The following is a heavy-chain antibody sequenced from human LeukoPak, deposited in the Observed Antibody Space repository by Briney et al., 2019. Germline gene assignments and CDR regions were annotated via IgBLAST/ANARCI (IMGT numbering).Heavy chain of an antibody. CDR3: ARGLEVRGDYDY. CDR2: INHSGST. D-gene: IGHD3-10*01. V-gene: IGHV4-34*01. J-gene: IGHJ4*02. CDR1: GGSISSYY. Sequence: PSETLSLTCTVSGGSISSYYWSWIRQPAGKGLEWIGEINHSGSTNYNPSLKSRVTISVDTSKNQFSLKLSSVTAADTAVYYCARGLEVRGDYDYWGQGTLVTVSS.